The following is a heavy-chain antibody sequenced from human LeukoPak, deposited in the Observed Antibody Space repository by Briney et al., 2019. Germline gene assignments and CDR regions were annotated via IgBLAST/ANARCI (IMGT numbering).Heavy chain of an antibody. CDR1: GYTFTGYY. CDR3: ARVWCSRTSCCSCFDY. V-gene: IGHV1-2*02. Sequence: GASVKVSCKASGYTFTGYYMHWVRQAPGQGLEWMGWINPNSGGTNYAQKFQGRVTMTRDTSISTAYMELSRLRSDDTAVYYCARVWCSRTSCCSCFDYWGQGTLVTVSS. J-gene: IGHJ4*02. D-gene: IGHD2-2*01. CDR2: INPNSGGT.